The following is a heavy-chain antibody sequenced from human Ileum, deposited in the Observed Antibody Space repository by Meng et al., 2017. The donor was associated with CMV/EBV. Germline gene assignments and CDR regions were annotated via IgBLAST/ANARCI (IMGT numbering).Heavy chain of an antibody. D-gene: IGHD6-6*01. CDR3: ARIIAAASDY. CDR1: GFTFSSYA. Sequence: GESLKISCAASGFTFSSYAMNWVRQAPGKGLEWVSYISSSGSTIYYADSVKGRFTISRDNAKNSLYLQMNSLRAEDTAVYYCARIIAAASDYWGQGTLVTVSS. CDR2: ISSSGSTI. V-gene: IGHV3-48*03. J-gene: IGHJ4*02.